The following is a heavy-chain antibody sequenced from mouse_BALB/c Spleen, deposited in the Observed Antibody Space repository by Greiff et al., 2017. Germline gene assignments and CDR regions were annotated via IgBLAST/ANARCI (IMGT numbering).Heavy chain of an antibody. D-gene: IGHD2-1*01. V-gene: IGHV5-6-3*01. CDR1: GFTFSSYG. CDR3: AKGNPYYFDY. CDR2: INSNGGST. Sequence: EVQVVESGGGLVQPGGSLRLSCAASGFTFSSYGMSWVRQTPDKRLELVATINSNGGSTYYPDSVKGRFTISRDNAKNTLYLQMSSLKSEDTAMYYCAKGNPYYFDYWGQGTTLTVSS. J-gene: IGHJ2*01.